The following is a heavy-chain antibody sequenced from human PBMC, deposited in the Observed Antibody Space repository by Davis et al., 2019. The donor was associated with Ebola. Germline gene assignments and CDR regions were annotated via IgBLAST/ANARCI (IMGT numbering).Heavy chain of an antibody. Sequence: GGSLRLSCAASGFTLSGYSMNWVRQAPGKGLEWVSYISSSSSTTYYADSVKGRFTISRDNAENSVYLQMNSLRAEDTAVYYCAASGWQVFLDYWGQGTLVTVSS. J-gene: IGHJ4*02. CDR1: GFTLSGYS. D-gene: IGHD6-19*01. CDR3: AASGWQVFLDY. V-gene: IGHV3-48*04. CDR2: ISSSSSTT.